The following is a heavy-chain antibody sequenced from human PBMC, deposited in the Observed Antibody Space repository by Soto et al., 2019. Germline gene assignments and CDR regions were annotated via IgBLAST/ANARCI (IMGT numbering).Heavy chain of an antibody. CDR3: ATEGDRYCSGGSCYPLSYSMDV. CDR1: GYTLTELS. V-gene: IGHV1-24*01. J-gene: IGHJ6*02. D-gene: IGHD2-15*01. Sequence: GASVKVSCKVSGYTLTELSMHWVRQAPGKGLEWMGGFDPEDGETIYAQKFQGRVTMTEDTSTDTAYMELSSLRSEDTAVYYCATEGDRYCSGGSCYPLSYSMDVWGQGTTVTVSS. CDR2: FDPEDGET.